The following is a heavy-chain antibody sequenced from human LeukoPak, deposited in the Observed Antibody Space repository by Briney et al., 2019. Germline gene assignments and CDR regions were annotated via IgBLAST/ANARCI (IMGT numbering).Heavy chain of an antibody. CDR2: IIPVLDIA. Sequence: SVKVSCKASGGTFTSFGISWVRQAPGQGLEWMGRIIPVLDIADYAQKFQGRVTITADKSTTTAYMQLISLRSEDTAFYYCARGPIAVANDFDSWGQGTLVTVSS. D-gene: IGHD6-19*01. CDR1: GGTFTSFG. CDR3: ARGPIAVANDFDS. J-gene: IGHJ4*02. V-gene: IGHV1-69*04.